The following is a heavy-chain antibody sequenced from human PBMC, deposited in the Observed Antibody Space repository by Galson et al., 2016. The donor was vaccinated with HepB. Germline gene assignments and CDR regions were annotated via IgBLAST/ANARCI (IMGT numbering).Heavy chain of an antibody. CDR2: IKQDGSDK. J-gene: IGHJ4*02. V-gene: IGHV3-7*03. Sequence: SLRLSCAVSVINFRSHYMGWVRQAPGKGLEWVANIKQDGSDKFYLDSVKGRFTISRDNAENSLYLQMNSLRAEDTAVYYCARGGYYWAYWGRGTLVTVSS. CDR1: VINFRSHY. D-gene: IGHD6-25*01. CDR3: ARGGYYWAY.